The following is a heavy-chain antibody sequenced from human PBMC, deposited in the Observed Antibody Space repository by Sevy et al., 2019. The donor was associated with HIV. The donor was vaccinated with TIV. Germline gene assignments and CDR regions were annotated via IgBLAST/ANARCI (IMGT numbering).Heavy chain of an antibody. J-gene: IGHJ4*02. CDR3: AREKTSNYDFWSGYYPPSYYFDY. CDR2: IKQDGSEK. Sequence: GSLRLSCAASGFTFSSYWMSWVRQAPGKGLEWVANIKQDGSEKYYVDSVKGRFTISRDNPKNSLYRQMNSLRAEDTAVYYCAREKTSNYDFWSGYYPPSYYFDYWGQGTLVTVSS. CDR1: GFTFSSYW. V-gene: IGHV3-7*01. D-gene: IGHD3-3*01.